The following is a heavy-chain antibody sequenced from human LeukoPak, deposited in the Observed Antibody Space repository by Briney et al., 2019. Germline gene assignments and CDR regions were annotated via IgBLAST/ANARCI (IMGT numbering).Heavy chain of an antibody. CDR1: GGSFSGYY. CDR3: AREGQWLPDWFDP. CDR2: INHSGST. Sequence: SETLSLTCAVYGGSFSGYYWSWIRQPPGKGLEWIGEINHSGSTNYNPSLKSRVTISVDTSKNQFSLKLSSVTAADTAVYYCAREGQWLPDWFDPWGQGTLVTVSS. V-gene: IGHV4-34*01. D-gene: IGHD6-19*01. J-gene: IGHJ5*02.